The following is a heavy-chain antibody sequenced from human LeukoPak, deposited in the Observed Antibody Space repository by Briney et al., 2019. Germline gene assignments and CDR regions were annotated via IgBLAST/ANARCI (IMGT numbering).Heavy chain of an antibody. V-gene: IGHV4-39*07. J-gene: IGHJ6*03. Sequence: PSETLSLTCTVSGGSISSRPYYWGWVRQSPGKGLEWIGTISYSGTTYYNPSLKSRATISLDTSKNQFSLKLSSVTAADTAIYYCARDFSSSSSVYYYYYMDVWGKGTTVTVSS. CDR1: GGSISSRPYY. CDR3: ARDFSSSSSVYYYYYMDV. D-gene: IGHD6-6*01. CDR2: ISYSGTT.